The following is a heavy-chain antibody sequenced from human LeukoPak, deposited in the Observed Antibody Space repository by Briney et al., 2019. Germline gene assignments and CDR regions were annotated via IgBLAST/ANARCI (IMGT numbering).Heavy chain of an antibody. CDR3: AKDRSLSYGSSWYGGAFDI. CDR1: GFTFDDYA. Sequence: GGSLRLSCAASGFTFDDYAMHWVRQAPGKGLEWVSGISWNSGSIGYADSVKGRFTISRDNAKNSLYLQMNSLRAEDMALYYCAKDRSLSYGSSWYGGAFDIWGQGTMVTVSS. CDR2: ISWNSGSI. V-gene: IGHV3-9*03. J-gene: IGHJ3*02. D-gene: IGHD6-13*01.